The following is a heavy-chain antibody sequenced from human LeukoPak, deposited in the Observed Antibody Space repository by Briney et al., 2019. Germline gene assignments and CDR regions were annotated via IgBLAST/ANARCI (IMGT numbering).Heavy chain of an antibody. Sequence: SETLSLTCTVSGGSISSFYWSWIRQPPGKGLEWIGYISYFGSTNYNPSLESRVTMSVDTSKNQFSLKLSSMTAADTAVYYCAGDGDTAMILFAFDIWGQGTMVTVSS. CDR3: AGDGDTAMILFAFDI. CDR2: ISYFGST. D-gene: IGHD5-18*01. CDR1: GGSISSFY. J-gene: IGHJ3*02. V-gene: IGHV4-59*01.